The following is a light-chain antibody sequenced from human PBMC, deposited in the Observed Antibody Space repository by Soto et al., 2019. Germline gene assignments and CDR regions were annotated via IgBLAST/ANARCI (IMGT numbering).Light chain of an antibody. CDR1: SCSIASNY. V-gene: IGLV6-57*04. CDR2: EDN. CDR3: QSYDSSNVV. Sequence: NFMLTQPHSVSESPGKTVTISCTRSSCSIASNYVKWYQQRPGSAPTTVIYEDNQRPSGVPDRFSGSIDSSSNSASLTISGLKTEDEADYYCQSYDSSNVVFGGGTQLTVL. J-gene: IGLJ2*01.